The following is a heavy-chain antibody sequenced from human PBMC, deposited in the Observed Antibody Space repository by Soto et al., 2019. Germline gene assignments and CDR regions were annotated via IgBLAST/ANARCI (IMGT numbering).Heavy chain of an antibody. CDR2: ISYDGSNK. V-gene: IGHV3-30*03. Sequence: GGSLRLSCAASGFTFSSYGMHWVRQAPGKGLEWVAVISYDGSNKYYADSVKGRFTISRDNSKNTLYLQMNSLRAEDTAVYCCAIDYSGYGGGHYFDYWGQGT. CDR3: AIDYSGYGGGHYFDY. J-gene: IGHJ4*02. CDR1: GFTFSSYG. D-gene: IGHD5-12*01.